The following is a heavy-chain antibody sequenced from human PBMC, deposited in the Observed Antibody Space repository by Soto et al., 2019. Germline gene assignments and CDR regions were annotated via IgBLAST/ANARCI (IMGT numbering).Heavy chain of an antibody. V-gene: IGHV3-66*01. CDR1: GFTVSSIY. CDR3: ARAEGHDILTGPNFDY. CDR2: IYSGDST. J-gene: IGHJ4*02. D-gene: IGHD3-9*01. Sequence: PGGSLRLSCAASGFTVSSIYMSWVRQAPGKGLEWVSVIYSGDSTFYADSVKGRFTVSRDDSKNTLDLQMNSLRAEDTAVYYCARAEGHDILTGPNFDYWGQGTLVTVSS.